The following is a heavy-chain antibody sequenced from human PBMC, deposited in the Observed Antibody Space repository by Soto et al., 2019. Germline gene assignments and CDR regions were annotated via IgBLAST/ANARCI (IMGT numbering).Heavy chain of an antibody. Sequence: GASVKVSCKASGYTFPDYYIHWVRQAPGQGLEWMGWINPNSGGANSAQTFQGRVTMTRDTSITTAYMELRSLRPDDTAVYFCARDHRWLTLDNFVYWGQGTLVTVSS. CDR3: ARDHRWLTLDNFVY. D-gene: IGHD6-19*01. CDR1: GYTFPDYY. V-gene: IGHV1-2*02. CDR2: INPNSGGA. J-gene: IGHJ4*02.